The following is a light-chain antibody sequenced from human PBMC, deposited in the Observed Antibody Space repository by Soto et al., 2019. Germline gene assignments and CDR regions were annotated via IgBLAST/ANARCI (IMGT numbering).Light chain of an antibody. Sequence: QPVLTQSPSASASLGASVKLTCTLSSGHITYDITWHQQQPEKGPRYLMKVRADGSHTKGDGIPDRFSGSTSGAERYLTISGLRSEDEADYYCQTWGTDYRIFGGATKLTVL. CDR1: SGHITYD. J-gene: IGLJ2*01. CDR3: QTWGTDYRI. V-gene: IGLV4-69*02. CDR2: VRADGSH.